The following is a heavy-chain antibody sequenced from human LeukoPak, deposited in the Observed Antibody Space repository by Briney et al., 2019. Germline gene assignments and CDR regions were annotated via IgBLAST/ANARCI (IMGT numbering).Heavy chain of an antibody. D-gene: IGHD3-10*01. V-gene: IGHV1-2*02. Sequence: GASVKVSCKASGYTFTGYYIHWVRQAPGQGLEWMGWINPTSFGTNYVQKVQGRVTMTTDTSTSTAYMELRSLRSDDTAVYYCARSGGSGPGLSEFDPWGQGTLVTVSS. CDR2: INPTSFGT. CDR3: ARSGGSGPGLSEFDP. J-gene: IGHJ5*02. CDR1: GYTFTGYY.